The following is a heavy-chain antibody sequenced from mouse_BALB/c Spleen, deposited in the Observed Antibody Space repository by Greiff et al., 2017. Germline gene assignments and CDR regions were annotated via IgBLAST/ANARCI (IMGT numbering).Heavy chain of an antibody. CDR3: ARSLTMITTKAMDY. CDR1: GFSLSTSGMG. CDR2: IYWDDDK. V-gene: IGHV8-12*01. Sequence: QVTLKESGPGILQPSQTLSLTCSFSGFSLSTSGMGVSWIRQPSGKGLEWLAHIYWDDDKRYNPSLKSRLTISKDTSRNQVFLKITSVDTADTATYYCARSLTMITTKAMDYWGQGTSVTVSS. D-gene: IGHD2-4*01. J-gene: IGHJ4*01.